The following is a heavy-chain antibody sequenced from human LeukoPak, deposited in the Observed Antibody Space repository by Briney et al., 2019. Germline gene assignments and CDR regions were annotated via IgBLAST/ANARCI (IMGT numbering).Heavy chain of an antibody. D-gene: IGHD3-10*01. Sequence: ASVKVSCKASGYTFTGYYMHWVRQAPGQGLEWMGWINPNSGGTNYAQKFQGRVTMTRDTSISTAYMELSRLRSDDTAVYYCARDLEGYYGSGSPASFDPWGQGTLVTVSS. CDR2: INPNSGGT. V-gene: IGHV1-2*02. CDR3: ARDLEGYYGSGSPASFDP. CDR1: GYTFTGYY. J-gene: IGHJ5*02.